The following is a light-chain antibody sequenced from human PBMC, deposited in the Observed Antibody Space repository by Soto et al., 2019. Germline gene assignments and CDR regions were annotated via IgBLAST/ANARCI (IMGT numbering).Light chain of an antibody. CDR2: DAS. CDR1: QSIRSL. J-gene: IGKJ5*01. V-gene: IGKV1-5*01. Sequence: DIQRTQSPSTLSASVGDRVTITCRASQSIRSLLAWYQQKPGKAPKVLIYDASSLGSGVPSRFSGSGSGTEFTLTISSLQPDDFATYFCQQYQTYSTFGQGTRLEIK. CDR3: QQYQTYST.